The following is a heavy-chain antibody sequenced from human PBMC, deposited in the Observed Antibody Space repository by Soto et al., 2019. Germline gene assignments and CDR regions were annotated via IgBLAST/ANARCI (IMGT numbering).Heavy chain of an antibody. D-gene: IGHD2-15*01. J-gene: IGHJ6*02. CDR2: ISYDGSNK. CDR3: ARDKVVYCSGGSCYSYYYYGMDV. CDR1: GFTFSSYA. Sequence: GGSLRLSCAASGFTFSSYAMHWVRQAPGKGLEWVAVISYDGSNKYYADSVKGRFTISRDNSKNTLYLQMNSLRAEDTAVYYCARDKVVYCSGGSCYSYYYYGMDVWGQGTTVTVSS. V-gene: IGHV3-30-3*01.